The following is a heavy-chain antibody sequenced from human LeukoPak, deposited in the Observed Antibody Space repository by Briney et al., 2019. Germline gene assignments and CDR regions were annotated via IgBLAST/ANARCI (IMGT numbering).Heavy chain of an antibody. V-gene: IGHV3-21*01. CDR3: ARLYRVAATFDP. Sequence: PGGSLRLSCAASGFTFCSYSMNWIRQAPGKGLEWVSSISSSSSYIYYADSVKGRFTISRDNAKNSLYLQMNSLRAEDTAVYYCARLYRVAATFDPWGQGTLVTVSS. J-gene: IGHJ5*02. D-gene: IGHD2-15*01. CDR1: GFTFCSYS. CDR2: ISSSSSYI.